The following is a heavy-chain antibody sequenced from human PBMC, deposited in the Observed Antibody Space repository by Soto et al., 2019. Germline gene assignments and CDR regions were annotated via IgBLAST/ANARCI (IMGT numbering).Heavy chain of an antibody. J-gene: IGHJ6*02. CDR3: ARGVGSGSYYNVIWLGYYYGMDV. V-gene: IGHV4-34*01. CDR1: GGSFSGYY. CDR2: INHSGST. D-gene: IGHD3-10*01. Sequence: LSLTCAVYGGSFSGYYWSWIRQPPGKGLEWIGEINHSGSTNYNPSLKSRVTISVDTSKNQFSLKLSSVTAADTAVYYCARGVGSGSYYNVIWLGYYYGMDVWGPGTTVTGS.